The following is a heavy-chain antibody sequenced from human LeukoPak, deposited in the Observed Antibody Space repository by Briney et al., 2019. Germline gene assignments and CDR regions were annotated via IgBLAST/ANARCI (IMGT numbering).Heavy chain of an antibody. Sequence: GGSLRLSCAASGFTVSSNYISWVRQAPGKGLEWVSVIYSGGSTYYADSVKGRFTISRDNSKNTLYLQMNSLRAEDTAVYYCAGGRPYYYDSSGYYPYDAFDIWGQGTMVTVSS. CDR3: AGGRPYYYDSSGYYPYDAFDI. V-gene: IGHV3-53*01. J-gene: IGHJ3*02. CDR1: GFTVSSNY. CDR2: IYSGGST. D-gene: IGHD3-22*01.